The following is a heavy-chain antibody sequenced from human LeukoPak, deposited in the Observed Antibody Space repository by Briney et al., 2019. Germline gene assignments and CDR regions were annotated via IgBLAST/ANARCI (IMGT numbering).Heavy chain of an antibody. Sequence: GRSLRLSCAASGFTFNAFFMSWIRQAPGKGLEWVSYISGSGTTTFYADSVRGRFTISRDNAKNSLYLQMNSLRAEDTAVYYCARDDPSEEFSFWGQGTLVNVSS. CDR2: ISGSGTTT. D-gene: IGHD3-16*02. V-gene: IGHV3-11*01. CDR1: GFTFNAFF. J-gene: IGHJ4*02. CDR3: ARDDPSEEFSF.